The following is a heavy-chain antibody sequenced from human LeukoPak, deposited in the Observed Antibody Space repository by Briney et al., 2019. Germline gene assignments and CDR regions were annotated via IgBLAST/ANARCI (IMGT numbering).Heavy chain of an antibody. CDR1: GFTFSSYA. Sequence: GGSLRLSCAASGFTFSSYAMHWVRQAPGKGLEWVAVISCDGSNKYYADSVKGRFTISRDNSKNTLYLQMNSLRAEDTAVYYCARSPSSGWSNDFDYWGQGTLVTVSS. D-gene: IGHD6-19*01. CDR3: ARSPSSGWSNDFDY. J-gene: IGHJ4*02. V-gene: IGHV3-30-3*01. CDR2: ISCDGSNK.